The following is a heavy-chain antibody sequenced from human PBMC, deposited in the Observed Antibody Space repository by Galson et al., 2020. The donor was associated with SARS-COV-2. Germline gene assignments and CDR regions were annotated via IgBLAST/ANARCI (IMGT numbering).Heavy chain of an antibody. CDR3: ARCPPDVPGAAAGALAIDY. D-gene: IGHD3-10*02. CDR1: GYTFTSYG. Sequence: ASVKVSCKASGYTFTSYGISWVRQAPGQGLEWMGWISAYNGNTNYAQKLQGRVTMTTDTSTSTAYMELRSLRSDDTAVYYCARCPPDVPGAAAGALAIDYWGQGTLVTVSS. V-gene: IGHV1-18*01. J-gene: IGHJ4*02. CDR2: ISAYNGNT.